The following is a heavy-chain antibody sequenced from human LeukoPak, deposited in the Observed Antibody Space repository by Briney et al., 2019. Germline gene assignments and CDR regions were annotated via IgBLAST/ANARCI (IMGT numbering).Heavy chain of an antibody. CDR3: ARDVNNDLLFDY. Sequence: ASVKVSCKASGSTFTGCYMHWVRQAPGQGLEWMGWINPNSGGTNYAQKFQGRVTMTRDTSISTAYMELSRLRSDDTALYYCARDVNNDLLFDYWGQGILVTVSS. CDR1: GSTFTGCY. J-gene: IGHJ4*02. D-gene: IGHD1/OR15-1a*01. CDR2: INPNSGGT. V-gene: IGHV1-2*02.